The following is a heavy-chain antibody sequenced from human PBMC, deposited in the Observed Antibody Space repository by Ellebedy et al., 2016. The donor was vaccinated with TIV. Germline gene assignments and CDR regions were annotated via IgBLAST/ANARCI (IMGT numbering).Heavy chain of an antibody. V-gene: IGHV3-53*01. CDR2: FYSGGAT. CDR1: GLTVISNY. CDR3: ATFNSGSDYFED. Sequence: GESLKISCAASGLTVISNYMAWVRQPPGKGLEWVSLFYSGGATYYADPVKARFTISRDKSTNTLHLQMDNLSAEDTAVYYCATFNSGSDYFEDWGQGTLVTVSS. D-gene: IGHD3-10*01. J-gene: IGHJ4*02.